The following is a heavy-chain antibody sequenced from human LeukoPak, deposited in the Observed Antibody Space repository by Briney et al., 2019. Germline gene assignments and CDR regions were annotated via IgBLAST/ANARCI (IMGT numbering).Heavy chain of an antibody. J-gene: IGHJ1*01. D-gene: IGHD6-13*01. Sequence: GGSLRLSCAASGFTFSSYSMNWVRQAPGKGLEWVSSISSSSSYIYYADSAKGRFTISRDNAKNSLYLQMNSLRAEDTAVYYCARAYHSSSWPRALYFQHWGQGTLVTVSS. CDR1: GFTFSSYS. CDR3: ARAYHSSSWPRALYFQH. V-gene: IGHV3-21*04. CDR2: ISSSSSYI.